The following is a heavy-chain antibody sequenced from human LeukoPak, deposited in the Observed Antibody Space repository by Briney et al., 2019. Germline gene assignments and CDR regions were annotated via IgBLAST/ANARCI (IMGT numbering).Heavy chain of an antibody. V-gene: IGHV3-21*01. CDR3: AREYCSGGSCYSDAFDI. D-gene: IGHD2-15*01. J-gene: IGHJ3*02. Sequence: GGSLRLSCAASGFTFSSYEMNWVRQAPGKGLEWVSSISSSSSYIYYADSVEGRFTISRDNAKNSLYLQMNSLRVEDTAVYYCAREYCSGGSCYSDAFDIWGQGTMVTVSS. CDR2: ISSSSSYI. CDR1: GFTFSSYE.